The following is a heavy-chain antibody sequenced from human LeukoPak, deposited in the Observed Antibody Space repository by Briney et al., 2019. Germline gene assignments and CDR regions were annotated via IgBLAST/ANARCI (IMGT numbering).Heavy chain of an antibody. CDR1: GYTFTGYY. V-gene: IGHV1-2*02. D-gene: IGHD6-19*01. Sequence: ASVKVSCKASGYTFTGYYMHWVRQAPGQGLEWMGWINPNSGGTNYAQKFQGRVTMTRDTSISTAYMELSRLRSDDTAEYYCARGVAGTPRARYYYYYYMDVWGKGTTVTISS. J-gene: IGHJ6*03. CDR3: ARGVAGTPRARYYYYYYMDV. CDR2: INPNSGGT.